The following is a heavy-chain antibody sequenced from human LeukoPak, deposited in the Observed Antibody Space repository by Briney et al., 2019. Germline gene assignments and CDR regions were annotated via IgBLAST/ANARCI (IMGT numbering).Heavy chain of an antibody. Sequence: GGCLRLSCAASGFTFSSYWMSWVRQSPGKGLEWVANIKQDGSERYYVDSVKGRFTISRDNAKNSLYLQMNSLRAEDTAVYYCARVAAMTGTVIDYWGQGTLVTVSS. V-gene: IGHV3-7*01. D-gene: IGHD6-19*01. J-gene: IGHJ4*02. CDR3: ARVAAMTGTVIDY. CDR1: GFTFSSYW. CDR2: IKQDGSER.